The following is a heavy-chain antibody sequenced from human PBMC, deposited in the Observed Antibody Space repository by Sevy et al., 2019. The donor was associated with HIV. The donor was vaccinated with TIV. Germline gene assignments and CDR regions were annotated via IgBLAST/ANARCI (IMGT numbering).Heavy chain of an antibody. CDR3: VRDGGCSSSSCLLYFDY. J-gene: IGHJ4*02. D-gene: IGHD2-15*01. V-gene: IGHV3-21*01. CDR1: GFTFSKYP. CDR2: ISSSSNYI. Sequence: GGSLRLSCVVSGFTFSKYPMNWVRQAPGKGLEWVSSISSSSNYIYYGDSVKGRFTSSRDNAKNSLYLQMNSLRADDTAVYYCVRDGGCSSSSCLLYFDYWGQGFLVTVSS.